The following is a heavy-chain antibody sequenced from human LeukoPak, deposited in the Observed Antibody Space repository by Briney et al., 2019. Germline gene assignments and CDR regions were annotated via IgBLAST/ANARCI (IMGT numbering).Heavy chain of an antibody. CDR1: GFTLSSYS. Sequence: GGGLLLSCAASGFTLSSYSMNWGRQAPGKGVGGGLCIGSGSRYKNYVDSVRGRFTISRDNAKNSLYLQMNSLRAEDTAVYFCASGVIIATAGSLDYWGQGTLVTVSS. CDR3: ASGVIIATAGSLDY. J-gene: IGHJ4*02. CDR2: IGSGSRYK. V-gene: IGHV3-21*01. D-gene: IGHD6-13*01.